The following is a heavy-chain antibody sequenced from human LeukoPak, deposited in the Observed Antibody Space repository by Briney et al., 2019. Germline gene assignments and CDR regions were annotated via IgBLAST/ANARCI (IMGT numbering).Heavy chain of an antibody. D-gene: IGHD3-3*01. CDR3: ARGGRYYFDQ. V-gene: IGHV4-61*03. CDR1: GYSSSSGYY. J-gene: IGHJ4*02. Sequence: PSETLSFTCADSGYSSSSGYYWSWIRQPPGKGMERLGYIYYNGSTNYNPSLKSRVTISLDTSKNHFSLNLNSVTAADTAIYSCARGGRYYFDQWGQGTLVTVSS. CDR2: IYYNGST.